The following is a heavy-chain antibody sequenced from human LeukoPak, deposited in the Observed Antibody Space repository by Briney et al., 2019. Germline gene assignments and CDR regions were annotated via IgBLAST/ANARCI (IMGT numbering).Heavy chain of an antibody. V-gene: IGHV1-2*02. CDR1: GYTFTDFY. J-gene: IGHJ5*02. D-gene: IGHD3-22*01. CDR3: ARDPYYYDGSGSLNRFDP. Sequence: ASVKVSCKASGYTFTDFYMHWVRQAPGQGLEWMGWINPNSGGTNYAQKFQGRVTMTRDTSISTAYMDLSRLTSDDTAVYYCARDPYYYDGSGSLNRFDPWGQGTLVTVSS. CDR2: INPNSGGT.